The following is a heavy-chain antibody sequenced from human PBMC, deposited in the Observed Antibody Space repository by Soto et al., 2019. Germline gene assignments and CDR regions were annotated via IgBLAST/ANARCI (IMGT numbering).Heavy chain of an antibody. V-gene: IGHV1-3*01. D-gene: IGHD5-18*01. CDR1: GYTFISYA. CDR3: ARDPGYSYGYN. J-gene: IGHJ4*02. CDR2: INAGNGNT. Sequence: ASGKVSCKASGYTFISYAMNWVRQAPGQRLEWMGWINAGNGNTKYSQKFQGRVTITRDKSASTGYMELSSLRSEDTAVYYCARDPGYSYGYNWGQGTLVTVSS.